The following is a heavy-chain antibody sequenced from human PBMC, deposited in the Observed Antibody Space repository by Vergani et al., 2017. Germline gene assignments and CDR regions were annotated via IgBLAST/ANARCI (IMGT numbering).Heavy chain of an antibody. CDR1: GFTFSNYG. V-gene: IGHV3-73*01. Sequence: VHLVESGGGVVQPGRSLRLSCAASGFTFSNYGMHWVRQASGKGLEWVGRIRSKANSYATAYAASVKGRFTISRDDSKNTAYLQMNSLKTEDTAVYYCTRRSSGIAAATNRGQGTLVTVSS. CDR2: IRSKANSYAT. CDR3: TRRSSGIAAATN. J-gene: IGHJ4*02. D-gene: IGHD6-13*01.